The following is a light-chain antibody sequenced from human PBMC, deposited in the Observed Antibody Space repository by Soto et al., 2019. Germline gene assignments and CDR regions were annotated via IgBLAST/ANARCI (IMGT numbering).Light chain of an antibody. CDR1: RGDVGAYNY. CDR2: EVT. CDR3: SSFPSRSTFV. Sequence: QSRPTHPASVSWSPGQSFCICCRGTRGDVGAYNYVSSNQQLPGKAPTRMMSEVTNRPSGVSDRCSGSKSGNTASRTISGLQAEDEADYDFSSFPSRSTFVVETGTKVTV. V-gene: IGLV2-14*01. J-gene: IGLJ1*01.